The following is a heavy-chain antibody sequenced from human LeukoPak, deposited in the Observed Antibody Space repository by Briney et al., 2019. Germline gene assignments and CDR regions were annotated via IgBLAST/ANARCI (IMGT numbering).Heavy chain of an antibody. V-gene: IGHV4-34*01. J-gene: IGHJ4*02. CDR2: INHSGST. Sequence: SETLSLTCAVYGGSFSGYYWSWIRQPPGKGLEWIGEINHSGSTNYNPSLKSRVTISVDTSKNQLSLKLSSVTAAGTAVYYCARGTKDYGDYGGVVIDYWGQGTLVTVSS. CDR1: GGSFSGYY. CDR3: ARGTKDYGDYGGVVIDY. D-gene: IGHD4-17*01.